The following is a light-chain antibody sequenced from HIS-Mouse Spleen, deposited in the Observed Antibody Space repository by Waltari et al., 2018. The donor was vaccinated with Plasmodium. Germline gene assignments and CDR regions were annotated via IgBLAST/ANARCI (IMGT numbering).Light chain of an antibody. Sequence: QSVLTQPPSASGTPGPRVTIPCSGSSSNFGSNTVNWYQQLPGTAPKLLIYSNKQQASGVPDQYAGSKSGTSASRASSGLHAEDEADYYSAAWDDSLNGYVVGTGTKVTVL. CDR2: SNK. V-gene: IGLV1-44*01. CDR3: AAWDDSLNGYV. CDR1: SSNFGSNT. J-gene: IGLJ1*01.